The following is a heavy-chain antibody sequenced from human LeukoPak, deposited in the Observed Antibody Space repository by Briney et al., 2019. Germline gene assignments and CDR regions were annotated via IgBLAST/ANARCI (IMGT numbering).Heavy chain of an antibody. CDR2: IYYSGST. D-gene: IGHD3-22*01. Sequence: PSETLSLTCTVSGGSISSYYWSWIRQPPGKGLEWIGYIYYSGSTNYNPSLKSRVTISVDTSKNQFSPKLSSVTAADTAVYYCARGYYDSSGYYLDYWGQGTLVTVSS. CDR1: GGSISSYY. V-gene: IGHV4-59*08. J-gene: IGHJ4*02. CDR3: ARGYYDSSGYYLDY.